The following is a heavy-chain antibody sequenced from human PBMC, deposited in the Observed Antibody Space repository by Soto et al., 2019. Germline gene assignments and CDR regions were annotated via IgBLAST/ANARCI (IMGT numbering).Heavy chain of an antibody. CDR3: ARDSLYYYDSTIRGFDP. CDR2: IKQDGSEK. CDR1: GFTFSSYW. V-gene: IGHV3-7*03. D-gene: IGHD3-22*01. J-gene: IGHJ5*02. Sequence: EVQLVESGGGLVQPGGSLRLSCAASGFTFSSYWMSWVRQAPGKGLEWVANIKQDGSEKYYVDSVKGRFTISRDNAKNSLYLQMNSLRAEDTAVYYCARDSLYYYDSTIRGFDPWGQGTLVTVSS.